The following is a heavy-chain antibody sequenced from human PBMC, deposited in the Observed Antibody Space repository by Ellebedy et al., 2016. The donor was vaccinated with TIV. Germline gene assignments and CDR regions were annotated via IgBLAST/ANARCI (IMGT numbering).Heavy chain of an antibody. CDR3: ARHAGTTDY. Sequence: GGSLRLXXKGSGYTFTSYWIGWVRQMPGKGLEWMGIIYPGDSDTRYSPSFQGQVTISADKSISTAYLQWSSLKASDTAMYYCARHAGTTDYWGQGTLVTVSS. J-gene: IGHJ4*02. V-gene: IGHV5-51*01. CDR1: GYTFTSYW. D-gene: IGHD1-14*01. CDR2: IYPGDSDT.